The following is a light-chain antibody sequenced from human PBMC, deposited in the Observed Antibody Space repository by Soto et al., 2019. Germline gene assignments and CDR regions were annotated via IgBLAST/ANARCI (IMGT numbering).Light chain of an antibody. Sequence: IQMTQSPSTLSASVGDRVAITCLASQSIGILLAWYQQKPGKAPRFLLYKASSLESGVPSRFSGSGYGTEFTLTISSLQPDDFATYYCQQYNDYSWTFGQGTKVEIK. CDR1: QSIGIL. CDR2: KAS. V-gene: IGKV1-5*03. J-gene: IGKJ1*01. CDR3: QQYNDYSWT.